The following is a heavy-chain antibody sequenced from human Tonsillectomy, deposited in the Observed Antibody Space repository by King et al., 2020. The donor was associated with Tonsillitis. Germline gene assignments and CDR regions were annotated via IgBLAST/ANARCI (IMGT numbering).Heavy chain of an antibody. CDR3: TRGGGYCSSSSCHYFDY. V-gene: IGHV3-49*04. Sequence: DVQLVESGGGLVQPGRSLRLSCTASGFTFGDYAMSWVRQAPGKGLEWVGFIRSKAYGGTTEYAASVKGRFTISRDDSKSIAYLQMNSLKTEDTAVYYCTRGGGYCSSSSCHYFDYWGQGTLVTVSS. D-gene: IGHD2-2*01. CDR2: IRSKAYGGTT. J-gene: IGHJ4*02. CDR1: GFTFGDYA.